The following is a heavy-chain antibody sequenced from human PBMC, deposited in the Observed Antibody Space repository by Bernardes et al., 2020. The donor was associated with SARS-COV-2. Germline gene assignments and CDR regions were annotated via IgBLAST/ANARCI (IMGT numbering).Heavy chain of an antibody. V-gene: IGHV3-23*01. D-gene: IGHD3-22*01. CDR3: AQGVRSGGQISGYFEN. Sequence: GGSLRLSCAASGFTFNSYAMAWVRQAPGKGLEWVSPISDGGTVTKYADSVKGRFTISRDNTKNTVSLQMNGLRPEDTAIYYCAQGVRSGGQISGYFENWGQGNLVTVSS. CDR1: GFTFNSYA. J-gene: IGHJ4*02. CDR2: ISDGGTVT.